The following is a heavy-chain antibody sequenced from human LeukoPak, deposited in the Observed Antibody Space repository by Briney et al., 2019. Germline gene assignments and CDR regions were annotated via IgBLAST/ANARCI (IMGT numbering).Heavy chain of an antibody. J-gene: IGHJ5*02. CDR1: GYSFTSYW. V-gene: IGHV5-10-1*01. Sequence: GGSLRLSCKGSGYSFTSYWISWVRQMPGKGLEWVGRIDPSDSYTNYSPSFQGHVTISADKSISTAYLQWSSLKASDTAMYYCARGDVVGVDPWGQGTLVTVSS. CDR3: ARGDVVGVDP. CDR2: IDPSDSYT. D-gene: IGHD2-2*01.